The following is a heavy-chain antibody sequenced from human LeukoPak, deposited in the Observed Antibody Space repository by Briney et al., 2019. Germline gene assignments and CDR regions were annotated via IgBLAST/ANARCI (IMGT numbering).Heavy chain of an antibody. CDR1: GYSISSGYY. Sequence: SETLSLTCTVSGYSISSGYYWGWIRQPPGKGLEWIGSIYHSGSTYYNPSLKSRVTISVDTSKNQFSLKLSSVTAADTAVYYCARDVVDSGSYYDPSLIWFDPWGQGTLVTVSS. CDR2: IYHSGST. J-gene: IGHJ5*02. V-gene: IGHV4-38-2*02. D-gene: IGHD1-26*01. CDR3: ARDVVDSGSYYDPSLIWFDP.